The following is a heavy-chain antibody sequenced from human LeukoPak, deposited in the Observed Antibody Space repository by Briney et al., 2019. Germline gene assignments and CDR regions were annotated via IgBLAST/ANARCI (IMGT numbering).Heavy chain of an antibody. D-gene: IGHD6-13*01. V-gene: IGHV3-23*01. CDR2: ISGSGGST. CDR3: AKSPYSSPTYYFDY. CDR1: GFTFSSYA. J-gene: IGHJ4*02. Sequence: GGSLRLSCAASGFTFSSYAMSWVRQAPGKGLEWVSAISGSGGSTYYADSVKGRFTTSRDDSKNTLYLQMNSLRAEDTAVYYCAKSPYSSPTYYFDYWGPGTLVTVSS.